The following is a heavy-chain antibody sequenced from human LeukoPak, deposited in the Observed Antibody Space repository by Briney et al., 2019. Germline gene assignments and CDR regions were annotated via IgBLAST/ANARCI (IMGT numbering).Heavy chain of an antibody. CDR2: INPNSGGT. J-gene: IGHJ4*02. Sequence: GASVQVSCKASGYTFTGYYMHWVRQAPGQGLEWMGWINPNSGGTNYAQKFQGRVTMTRDTSISTAYMELSRLRSDDTAVYYCAREIAAAGPFDYWGQGTLVTVSS. CDR1: GYTFTGYY. D-gene: IGHD6-13*01. CDR3: AREIAAAGPFDY. V-gene: IGHV1-2*02.